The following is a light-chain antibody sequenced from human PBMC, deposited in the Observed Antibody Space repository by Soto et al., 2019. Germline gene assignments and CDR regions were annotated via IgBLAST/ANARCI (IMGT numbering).Light chain of an antibody. V-gene: IGKV1-27*01. CDR1: QGISNY. Sequence: DIQMTQSPSSLSASVGDRVTITCLASQGISNYLAWYQQKPGKVPKLLIYAASTLQSGVPSRFSGSGSGTDFNLTISSLQPEDVATYYCQKYNSAPPLTFGGGTKVEIK. CDR2: AAS. CDR3: QKYNSAPPLT. J-gene: IGKJ4*01.